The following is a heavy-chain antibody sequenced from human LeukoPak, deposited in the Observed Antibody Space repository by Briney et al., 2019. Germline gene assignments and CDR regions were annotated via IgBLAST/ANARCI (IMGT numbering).Heavy chain of an antibody. CDR2: IYYSGST. J-gene: IGHJ4*02. Sequence: SETLSLTCTVSGGSISSYYWSWIRQPPGKGLEWIGYIYYSGSTNYNPSLKSRVTISVDTSKNQFSLKLSSVTAADTAVYYCARDQLAVAGTCFDYWGQGTLVTVSS. CDR3: ARDQLAVAGTCFDY. V-gene: IGHV4-59*01. D-gene: IGHD6-19*01. CDR1: GGSISSYY.